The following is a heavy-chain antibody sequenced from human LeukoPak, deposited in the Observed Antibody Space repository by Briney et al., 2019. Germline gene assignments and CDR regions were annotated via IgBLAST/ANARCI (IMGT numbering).Heavy chain of an antibody. CDR2: IYYSGST. CDR3: AXGXGAWEYSYASPFDN. J-gene: IGHJ4*02. Sequence: SETLSLTCTVSGGYISSYYWSWIRQPPGKGLEWIGYIYYSGSTNYNPSLKSRVTISVDRSKNQFSLKLTSVTAADTAVYYCAXGXGAWEYSYASPFDNWGQGTLVTASS. D-gene: IGHD5-18*01. CDR1: GGYISSYY. V-gene: IGHV4-59*01.